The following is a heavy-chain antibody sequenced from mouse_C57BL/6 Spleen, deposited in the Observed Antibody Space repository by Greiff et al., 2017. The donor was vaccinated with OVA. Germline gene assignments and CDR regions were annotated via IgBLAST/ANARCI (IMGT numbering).Heavy chain of an antibody. CDR3: ARNYYDYVSFAY. D-gene: IGHD2-4*01. J-gene: IGHJ3*01. V-gene: IGHV14-2*01. CDR2: IDPEDGDT. CDR1: GFNIKDYY. Sequence: VQLQQSGAELVKPGASVKLSCTASGFNIKDYYMHWVKQRTEQGLEWIGRIDPEDGDTKYAPKFQGKATITADTSSNTAYLQLSILTSEDTAVYYCARNYYDYVSFAYWGQGTLVTVSA.